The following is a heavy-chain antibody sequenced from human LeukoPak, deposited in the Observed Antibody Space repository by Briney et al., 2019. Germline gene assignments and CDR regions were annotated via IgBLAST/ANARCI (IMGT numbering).Heavy chain of an antibody. V-gene: IGHV4-4*07. J-gene: IGHJ6*03. CDR1: GGPIYSYY. Sequence: SETLSLTCAVSGGPIYSYYWSWIGQTAGKGLEWIGRLYPGVSTNYNPSLKSRVTMSVDTSKNQFALKLSAVTAADTAVYYCARLKFYDSTGYSPGHYMDVWGKGTTVTVSS. CDR3: ARLKFYDSTGYSPGHYMDV. D-gene: IGHD3-22*01. CDR2: LYPGVST.